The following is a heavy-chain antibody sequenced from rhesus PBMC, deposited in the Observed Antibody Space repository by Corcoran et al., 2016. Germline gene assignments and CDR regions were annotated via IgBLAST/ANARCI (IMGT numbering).Heavy chain of an antibody. J-gene: IGHJ4*01. CDR3: ARGGNYYDSGYYDY. CDR2: IDSSSGKT. V-gene: IGHV4S12*01. D-gene: IGHD3-28*01. Sequence: QVKLQESGPGLVKPLETLSLTCAVSGGSISGGYYYWSWIRQPPGKVLEWIGGIDSSSGKTYYNPALKGRVTISKDTSKNQFSLKLSSVTAADTAVYYCARGGNYYDSGYYDYWGQGVLVTVSS. CDR1: GGSISGGYYY.